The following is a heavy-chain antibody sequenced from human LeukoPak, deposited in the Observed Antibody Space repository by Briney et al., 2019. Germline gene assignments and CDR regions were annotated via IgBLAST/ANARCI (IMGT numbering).Heavy chain of an antibody. CDR1: GFTFSSYG. CDR3: AKDGIAAWTFDY. CDR2: IRYDGSNK. V-gene: IGHV3-30*02. J-gene: IGHJ4*02. D-gene: IGHD6-13*01. Sequence: GGSLRLSCAASGFTFSSYGMHWVRQAPGKGLEWVAFIRYDGSNKYYADSVKGRFTISRDNSKNTLYLQMNSLRAEDTAVYYWAKDGIAAWTFDYWGQGTLVTVSS.